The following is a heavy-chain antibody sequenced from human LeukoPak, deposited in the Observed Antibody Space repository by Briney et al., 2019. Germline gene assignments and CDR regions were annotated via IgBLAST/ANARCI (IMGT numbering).Heavy chain of an antibody. V-gene: IGHV3-48*03. J-gene: IGHJ4*02. D-gene: IGHD2-2*01. CDR3: ARGYCSSTSCYAFDY. CDR1: GFAFSSYE. CDR2: ISSSGSTI. Sequence: GGSLRLSCAASGFAFSSYEMNWVRQAPGKGLEWVSYISSSGSTIYYADSVKGRFTISRDNAKNSLYLQMNSLRAEDTAVYYCARGYCSSTSCYAFDYWGQGTLVTVSS.